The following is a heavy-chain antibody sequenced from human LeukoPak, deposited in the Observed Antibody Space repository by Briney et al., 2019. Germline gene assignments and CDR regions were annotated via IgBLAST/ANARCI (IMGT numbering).Heavy chain of an antibody. J-gene: IGHJ5*02. CDR3: ARQRRGRLRFLKWANWFDP. CDR1: GYTFTSYD. CDR2: MNPNSGNT. Sequence: ASVKVSCKASGYTFTSYDINWVRQATGQGLEWMGWMNPNSGNTGYAQKFQGRVTMTRNTSISTAYLQWSSLKASDTAMYYCARQRRGRLRFLKWANWFDPWGQGTLVTVSS. V-gene: IGHV1-8*01. D-gene: IGHD3-3*01.